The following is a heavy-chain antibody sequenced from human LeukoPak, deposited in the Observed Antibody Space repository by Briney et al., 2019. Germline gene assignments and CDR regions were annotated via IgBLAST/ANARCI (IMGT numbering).Heavy chain of an antibody. J-gene: IGHJ4*02. V-gene: IGHV3-30*04. Sequence: GGPLNPPFEASGFTFSSYAMHWFRKAPGKGREGWAVISYDGSNKYYADSVKGRFTISRDNSKNTLYLQMNSLRAEDTAVYYCARDHYYDSSGYYPGYWGQGTLVTVSS. CDR3: ARDHYYDSSGYYPGY. CDR2: ISYDGSNK. CDR1: GFTFSSYA. D-gene: IGHD3-22*01.